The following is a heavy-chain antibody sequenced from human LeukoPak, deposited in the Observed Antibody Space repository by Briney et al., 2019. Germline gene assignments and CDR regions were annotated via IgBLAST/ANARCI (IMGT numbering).Heavy chain of an antibody. V-gene: IGHV3-23*01. Sequence: CGALRLSCPASGFTLRNYSMSWLGQAPAKGLEWVSATSGSGGSTYYADSVKGRLTISTENSKNTLYLQMNSLRAEETAVYYCAKDKGKRQQRVPYDYWGQGTLVTVSS. D-gene: IGHD6-13*01. CDR3: AKDKGKRQQRVPYDY. CDR1: GFTLRNYS. J-gene: IGHJ4*02. CDR2: TSGSGGST.